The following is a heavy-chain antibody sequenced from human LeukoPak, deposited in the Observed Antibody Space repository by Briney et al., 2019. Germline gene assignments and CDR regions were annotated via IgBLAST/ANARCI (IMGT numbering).Heavy chain of an antibody. Sequence: SETLSLTCTVSGGSISSYYWSWLRQPPGKGLEWIGYIYTSGSTNYNPSLKSRVTISVDTSKNQFSLKLSSVTAADTAVYYCARQFRSDFWFDPWGQGTLVTVSS. CDR3: ARQFRSDFWFDP. CDR1: GGSISSYY. J-gene: IGHJ5*02. V-gene: IGHV4-4*09. D-gene: IGHD3-3*01. CDR2: IYTSGST.